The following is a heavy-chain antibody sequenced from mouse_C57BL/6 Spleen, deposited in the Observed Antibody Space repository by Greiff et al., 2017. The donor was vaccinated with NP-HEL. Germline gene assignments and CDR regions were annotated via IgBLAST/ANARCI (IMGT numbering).Heavy chain of an antibody. D-gene: IGHD2-4*01. CDR3: ASRDYDEDFDY. CDR1: GYTFTDYY. J-gene: IGHJ2*01. V-gene: IGHV1-76*01. CDR2: IYPGSGNT. Sequence: LQESGAELVRPGASVKLSCKASGYTFTDYYINWVKQRPGQGLEWIARIYPGSGNTYYNEKFKGKATLTAEKSSSTAYMQLSSLTSEDSAVYFCASRDYDEDFDYWGQGTTLTVSS.